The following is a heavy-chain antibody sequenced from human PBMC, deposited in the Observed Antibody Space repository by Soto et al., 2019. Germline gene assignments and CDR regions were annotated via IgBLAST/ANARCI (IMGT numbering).Heavy chain of an antibody. J-gene: IGHJ4*02. D-gene: IGHD2-2*01. CDR2: MNPNSGNT. CDR1: GYTFTSYD. V-gene: IGHV1-8*01. CDR3: ARGGIFLEYQLLSMGDY. Sequence: QVPLVQSGAEVKKPGASVKVSCKASGYTFTSYDINWVRQATGQGLEWMGWMNPNSGNTGYAQKFQGRVTMTRNTSISTAYMELSSLRSEDTAVYYCARGGIFLEYQLLSMGDYWGQGTLVTVSS.